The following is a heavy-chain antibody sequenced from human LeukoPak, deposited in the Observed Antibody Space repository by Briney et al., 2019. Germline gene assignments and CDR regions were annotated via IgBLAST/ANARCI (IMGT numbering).Heavy chain of an antibody. CDR1: GGSFSGYQ. CDR2: INPSGRT. CDR3: ARALTFPDFYYYMDV. V-gene: IGHV4-34*01. D-gene: IGHD2/OR15-2a*01. Sequence: SETLSLSCAVYGGSFSGYQWTWVRQSPGMGLEWIGEINPSGRTNYNPSLKGRVIISVDTSKNQFSLRLSSGTAADTAIYYCARALTFPDFYYYMDVWGEGTTVTVSS. J-gene: IGHJ6*03.